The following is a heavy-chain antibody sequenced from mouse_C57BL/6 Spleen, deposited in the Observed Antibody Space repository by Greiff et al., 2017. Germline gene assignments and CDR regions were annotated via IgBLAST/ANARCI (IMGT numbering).Heavy chain of an antibody. CDR2: IYPGDGET. Sequence: QVQLKQSGPELVKPGASVKLSCKASGYAFSSSWMNWVKQRPGQGLEWIGRIYPGDGETHYNRKFKGKATLTADKSSSTAYMQHSSLTSEDSAVYFCSRRLTTGWFAYWGQGTLVTVSA. J-gene: IGHJ3*01. V-gene: IGHV1-82*01. CDR3: SRRLTTGWFAY. D-gene: IGHD3-1*01. CDR1: GYAFSSSW.